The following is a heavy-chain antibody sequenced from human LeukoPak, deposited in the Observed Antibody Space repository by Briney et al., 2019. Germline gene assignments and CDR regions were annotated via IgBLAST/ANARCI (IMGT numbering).Heavy chain of an antibody. V-gene: IGHV4-34*01. J-gene: IGHJ5*02. CDR1: GGSFSGYY. CDR3: ASGAHCSGGSCHGGRFDP. Sequence: SETLSLTCAVYGGSFSGYYWGWIRQPPGKGLEWIGEINHSGSTNYNPSLKSRVTISVDTSKNQFSLKLSSVTAADTAVYYCASGAHCSGGSCHGGRFDPWGQGTLVTVSS. CDR2: INHSGST. D-gene: IGHD2-15*01.